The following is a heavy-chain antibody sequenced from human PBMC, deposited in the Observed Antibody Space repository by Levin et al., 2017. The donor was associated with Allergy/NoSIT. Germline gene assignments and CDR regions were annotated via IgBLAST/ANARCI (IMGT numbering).Heavy chain of an antibody. CDR2: INHSGST. CDR3: ARVRGVFRHGSFDL. Sequence: SQTLSLTCAVSGGALTGYYWSWIRQSPGKGLEWIAEINHSGSTNYNPSLRSRLAISADMSKNQFSLNLTSVTAAATAIYYCARVRGVFRHGSFDLWGRGTVVSVSS. J-gene: IGHJ2*01. D-gene: IGHD3-10*01. CDR1: GGALTGYY. V-gene: IGHV4-34*01.